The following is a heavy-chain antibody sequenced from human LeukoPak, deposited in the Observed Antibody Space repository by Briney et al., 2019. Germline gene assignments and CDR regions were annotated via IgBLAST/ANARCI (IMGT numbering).Heavy chain of an antibody. CDR2: INHNGNVN. V-gene: IGHV3-7*03. CDR1: AFTFSSYW. CDR3: AKAASSSWPSYQYGMDV. J-gene: IGHJ6*02. D-gene: IGHD6-13*01. Sequence: PGGSLRLSCAASAFTFSSYWMNWDRQAPGKGLEWVASINHNGNVNYYVDSVKGRFTISRDNAKNSLYLQTSNLRAEDTAVYYCAKAASSSWPSYQYGMDVWGQGTTVTVSS.